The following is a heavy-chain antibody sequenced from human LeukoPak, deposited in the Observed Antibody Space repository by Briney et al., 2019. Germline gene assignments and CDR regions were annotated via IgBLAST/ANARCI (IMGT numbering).Heavy chain of an antibody. V-gene: IGHV1-2*02. CDR3: AIGYYYDSSGYYY. D-gene: IGHD3-22*01. Sequence: ASVKVSCKASGYTFTGYSMHWVRQAPGQGLEWMGWINPNSGGTNYAQKFQGRVTMTRDTSISTAYMELSRLRSDDTAVYYCAIGYYYDSSGYYYWGQGTLVTVSS. CDR1: GYTFTGYS. J-gene: IGHJ4*02. CDR2: INPNSGGT.